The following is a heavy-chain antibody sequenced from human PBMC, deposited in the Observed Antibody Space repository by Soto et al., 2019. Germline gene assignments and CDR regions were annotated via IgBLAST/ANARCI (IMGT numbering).Heavy chain of an antibody. CDR2: ISYDGSNK. CDR3: VKDGSSGWPYYYGMDV. CDR1: GFTFSSYG. J-gene: IGHJ6*02. D-gene: IGHD6-19*01. Sequence: VGSLRLSCAASGFTFSSYGMHWVRQAPGKGLEWVAVISYDGSNKYYADSLKGRFTVSRDNSKNTLYLQMSSLRAEDTAVYYCVKDGSSGWPYYYGMDVWGQGTTVTVSS. V-gene: IGHV3-30*18.